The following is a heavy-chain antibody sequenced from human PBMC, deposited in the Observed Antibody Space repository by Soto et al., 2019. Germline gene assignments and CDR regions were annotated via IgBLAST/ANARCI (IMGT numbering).Heavy chain of an antibody. CDR1: GFTFSSYS. Sequence: GGSLRLSSTASGFTFSSYSMNWVRQAPGKGLEWVSSISSSSSYIYYADSVKGRFTISRDNAKNSLYLQMNSLRAEDTAVYYCARTPYSRSYFDYWGQGTLVTVSS. V-gene: IGHV3-21*01. D-gene: IGHD6-13*01. CDR2: ISSSSSYI. J-gene: IGHJ4*02. CDR3: ARTPYSRSYFDY.